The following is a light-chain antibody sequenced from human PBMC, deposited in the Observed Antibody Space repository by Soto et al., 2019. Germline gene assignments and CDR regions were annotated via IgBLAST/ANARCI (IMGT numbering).Light chain of an antibody. Sequence: EIVLTQSPATLSLSPGERATLSCRASQSVSSSLAWYQQKPGRAPRLLIYDASNRATGIPGRFRGSGSGTDFTLTISSLEPADFAVYYCQQRSNWPRLTFGGGTKVEIK. J-gene: IGKJ4*01. CDR3: QQRSNWPRLT. CDR1: QSVSSS. V-gene: IGKV3-11*01. CDR2: DAS.